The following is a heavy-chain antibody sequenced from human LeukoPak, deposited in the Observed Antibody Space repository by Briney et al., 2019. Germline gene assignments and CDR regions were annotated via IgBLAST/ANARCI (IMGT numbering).Heavy chain of an antibody. D-gene: IGHD3-22*01. J-gene: IGHJ5*02. V-gene: IGHV1-69*05. Sequence: SVKVSCKASGGTFSSYAISWVRQAPGQGLEWMGGIIPIFGTANYAQKFQGRVTITTDESTSTAYMELSSLRSEDTAVYYCARGPGDSSGYWGYNWFDPWGQGTLATVSS. CDR1: GGTFSSYA. CDR3: ARGPGDSSGYWGYNWFDP. CDR2: IIPIFGTA.